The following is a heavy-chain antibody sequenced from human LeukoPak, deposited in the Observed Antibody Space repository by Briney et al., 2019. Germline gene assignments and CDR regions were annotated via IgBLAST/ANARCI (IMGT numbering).Heavy chain of an antibody. CDR3: ARDGAAGSFDY. CDR1: GGSISSYY. D-gene: IGHD6-13*01. CDR2: IYYSGST. Sequence: SETLSLTCTVSGGSISSYYWSWIRQPPGKGLEWIGYIYYSGSTNYNPSLKRRVTISVDTSKNQFSLKLSSVTAADTAVYYCARDGAAGSFDYWGQGTLVTVSS. V-gene: IGHV4-59*01. J-gene: IGHJ4*02.